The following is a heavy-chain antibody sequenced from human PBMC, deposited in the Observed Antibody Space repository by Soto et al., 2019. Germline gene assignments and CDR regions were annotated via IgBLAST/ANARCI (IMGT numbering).Heavy chain of an antibody. D-gene: IGHD7-27*01. V-gene: IGHV3-30*18. Sequence: GGSLRLSCAASGFTFSSYGMHWVRQAPGKGLEWVAVISYDGSNKYYADSVKGRFTISRDNSKNTLYLQMNSLRAEDTAVYYCANWGSGYYFDYWGQGTLVTVSS. CDR3: ANWGSGYYFDY. CDR1: GFTFSSYG. J-gene: IGHJ4*02. CDR2: ISYDGSNK.